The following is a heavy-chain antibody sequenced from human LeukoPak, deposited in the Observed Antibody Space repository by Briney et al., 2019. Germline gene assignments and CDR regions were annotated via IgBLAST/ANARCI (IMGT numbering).Heavy chain of an antibody. V-gene: IGHV3-7*01. D-gene: IGHD6-6*01. J-gene: IGHJ4*02. CDR3: ARDFHLYSSSSECYFDY. CDR1: GFTFSSYW. CDR2: IKQDGSEK. Sequence: GGSLRLSCAASGFTFSSYWMSWIRQAPGKGLEWVANIKQDGSEKYYVDSVKGRFTTSRDNAKNSLYLQMNSLRAEDTAVYYCARDFHLYSSSSECYFDYWGQGTLVTVSS.